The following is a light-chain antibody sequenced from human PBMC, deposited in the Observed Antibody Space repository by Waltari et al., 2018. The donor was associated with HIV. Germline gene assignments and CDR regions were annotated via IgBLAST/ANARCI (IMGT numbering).Light chain of an antibody. CDR1: SGHSNYA. CDR3: QTWGTGIGV. V-gene: IGLV4-69*01. Sequence: QLVVTQSPSASASLGASVKLTCTLSSGHSNYAIAWHTQQPEKGQRYLIKIISDGSHDKGDGIPDRFSGSSSGAERYLSISSLQSGDEADYYCQTWGTGIGVFGGGTKLTVL. J-gene: IGLJ3*02. CDR2: IISDGSH.